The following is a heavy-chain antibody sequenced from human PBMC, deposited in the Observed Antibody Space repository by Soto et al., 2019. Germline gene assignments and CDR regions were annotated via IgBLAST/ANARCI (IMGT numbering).Heavy chain of an antibody. V-gene: IGHV1-58*01. D-gene: IGHD1-26*01. CDR3: AVSVGSIPLFDY. CDR2: IVVGSGNT. J-gene: IGHJ4*02. CDR1: GFTFSCSA. Sequence: GPPGKVSCKASGFTFSCSAVAGVGQARGQRLEWIGWIVVGSGNTNYAQKFQERVTITRDMSTSTAYMELSSLRSEDTAVYYCAVSVGSIPLFDYWGQGTLVTV.